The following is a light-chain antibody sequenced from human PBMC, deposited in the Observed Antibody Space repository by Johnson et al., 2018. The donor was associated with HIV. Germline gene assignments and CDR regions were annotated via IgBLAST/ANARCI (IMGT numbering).Light chain of an antibody. CDR3: GTWDSSMSRI. CDR1: RSNIGNNY. J-gene: IGLJ1*01. CDR2: EDN. Sequence: QSVLTQPPSVSAAPGQKVTISCSGGRSNIGNNYVSWYQQFPGAAPKLLIYEDNERPSGIPDRFSGSKSGATATLGITGLQTGDEADYYCGTWDSSMSRIFGTGPKVTVL. V-gene: IGLV1-51*02.